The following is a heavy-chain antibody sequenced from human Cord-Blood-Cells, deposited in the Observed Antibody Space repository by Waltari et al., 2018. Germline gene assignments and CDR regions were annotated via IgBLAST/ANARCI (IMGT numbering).Heavy chain of an antibody. J-gene: IGHJ3*02. CDR1: GFTFSSYR. Sequence: EVQLVESGGGLVKPGGSLRLYCADSGFTFSSYRLNWVRQAPGKGLEWFSSISSSSSYIYYADSVKGRFTISRDNAKNSLYLQMNSLRAEDTAVYYCARLPDAFDIWGQGTMVTVSS. CDR3: ARLPDAFDI. CDR2: ISSSSSYI. V-gene: IGHV3-21*01.